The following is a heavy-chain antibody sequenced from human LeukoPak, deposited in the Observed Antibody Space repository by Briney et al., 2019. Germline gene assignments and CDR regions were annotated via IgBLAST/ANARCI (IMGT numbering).Heavy chain of an antibody. CDR1: GGSISSSSYY. Sequence: SETLSLTCTVSGGSISSSSYYWGWIRQPPGKGLEWIGSIYYSGSTYYNPSLKSRVTISVDTSKNRFSLKLSSVTAADTAVYYCARQRDFWSGYYKDYWGQGTLVTVSS. V-gene: IGHV4-39*01. D-gene: IGHD3-3*01. CDR3: ARQRDFWSGYYKDY. CDR2: IYYSGST. J-gene: IGHJ4*02.